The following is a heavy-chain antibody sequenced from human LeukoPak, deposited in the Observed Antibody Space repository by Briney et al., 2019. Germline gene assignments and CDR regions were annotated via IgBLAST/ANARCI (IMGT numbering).Heavy chain of an antibody. V-gene: IGHV4-38-2*02. J-gene: IGHJ4*02. CDR1: GYSISSGYY. CDR3: ARLNRYYDFWSGFDY. CDR2: IYHSGST. D-gene: IGHD3-3*01. Sequence: NSSETLSLTCTVSGYSISSGYYWGWIRQPPGKGLEWIGSIYHSGSTYYNPSLKSRVTISVDTSKNQFSLKLSSVTAADTAVYYCARLNRYYDFWSGFDYWGQGTLVTVSS.